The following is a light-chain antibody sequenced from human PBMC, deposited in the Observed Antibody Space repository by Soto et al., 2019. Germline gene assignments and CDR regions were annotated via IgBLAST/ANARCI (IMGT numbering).Light chain of an antibody. J-gene: IGKJ1*01. CDR1: QSVSRSN. Sequence: EIVLTQSTGTLSLSAGERATLTCRASQSVSRSNLAWYQQKPGQAPSLLIYGASSRATGIPDRFSGSGSGTDFTLTISRLEPEDFAVYYWQQYSSSPRTFGQGTKVEMK. V-gene: IGKV3-20*01. CDR2: GAS. CDR3: QQYSSSPRT.